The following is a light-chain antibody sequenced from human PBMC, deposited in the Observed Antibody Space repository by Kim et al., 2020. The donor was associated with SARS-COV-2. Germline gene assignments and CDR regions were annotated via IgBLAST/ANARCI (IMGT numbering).Light chain of an antibody. V-gene: IGKV4-1*01. CDR1: QTVLYSSNNKNY. CDR2: GAS. J-gene: IGKJ2*01. CDR3: QQYYSSPVT. Sequence: RASINCQSSQTVLYSSNNKNYLAWYQQKPGQPPKLLIYGASTRESGVPDRFSGSGSGTDFTLTISSLRAEDVAVYYCQQYYSSPVTFGQGTKLEI.